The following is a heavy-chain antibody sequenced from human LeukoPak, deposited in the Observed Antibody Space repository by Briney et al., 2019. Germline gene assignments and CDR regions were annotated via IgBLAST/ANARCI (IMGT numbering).Heavy chain of an antibody. CDR3: ATSTGQQVIPYDY. J-gene: IGHJ4*02. V-gene: IGHV3-66*02. Sequence: GGSLRLSCAASGINVSSNYMTWLRQAPGKGLEWVSLIYGGDAAYYAESVRGRFMISRDNLKNTLFLQMNSLRVEDTAVYYCATSTGQQVIPYDYWGQGTHVTVSS. CDR2: IYGGDAA. D-gene: IGHD6-13*01. CDR1: GINVSSNY.